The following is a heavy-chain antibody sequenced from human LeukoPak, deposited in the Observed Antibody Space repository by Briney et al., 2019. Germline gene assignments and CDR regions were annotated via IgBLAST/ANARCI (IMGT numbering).Heavy chain of an antibody. Sequence: PGGSLRLSCAASGFTFSSYGMPWVRQAPGKGLEWVAFIRYDGSNKYYADSVKGRFTISRDNSKHPLYLQLNSLRAEDTAVYYCAKGSFYDDYPGTPFVYWGQGALVTVSS. D-gene: IGHD3-16*01. J-gene: IGHJ4*02. CDR1: GFTFSSYG. V-gene: IGHV3-30*02. CDR2: IRYDGSNK. CDR3: AKGSFYDDYPGTPFVY.